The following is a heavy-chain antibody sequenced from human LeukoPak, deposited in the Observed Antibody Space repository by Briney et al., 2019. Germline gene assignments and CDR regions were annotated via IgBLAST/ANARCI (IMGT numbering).Heavy chain of an antibody. V-gene: IGHV3-23*01. CDR3: AKDGSSWYVDYFDD. J-gene: IGHJ4*02. D-gene: IGHD6-13*01. CDR1: GFTFSSYA. Sequence: GGSLRLSCAASGFTFSSYAMSWVRQAPGKGLEWVSAISGSGGSTHYADSVKGRFTISRDNSKNTLYMQMNSLRAEDTAVYYCAKDGSSWYVDYFDDWGQGTLVTVSS. CDR2: ISGSGGST.